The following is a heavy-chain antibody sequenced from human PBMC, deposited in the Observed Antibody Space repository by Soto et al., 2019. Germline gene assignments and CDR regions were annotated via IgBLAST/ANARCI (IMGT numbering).Heavy chain of an antibody. D-gene: IGHD3-22*01. CDR2: INPSGGST. Sequence: ASVKVSCKASGYTFSTYFVHWVRQAPGQGLEWMGIINPSGGSTSYAQKFQGRVTMTRDTSTSTVYMELSSLRSEDTAVYYCARDYYDGTGYSGYYYYGMDVWGQGTTVTVYS. V-gene: IGHV1-46*01. CDR3: ARDYYDGTGYSGYYYYGMDV. CDR1: GYTFSTYF. J-gene: IGHJ6*02.